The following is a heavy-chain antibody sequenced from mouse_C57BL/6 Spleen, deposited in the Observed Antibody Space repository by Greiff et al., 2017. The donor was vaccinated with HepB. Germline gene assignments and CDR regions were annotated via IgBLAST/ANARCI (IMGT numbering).Heavy chain of an antibody. J-gene: IGHJ3*01. V-gene: IGHV1-15*01. CDR2: IDPETGGT. CDR1: GYTFTDYE. CDR3: TRRDYPWFAY. Sequence: QVHVKQSGAELVRPGASVTLSCKASGYTFTDYEMHWVKQTPVHGLEWIGAIDPETGGTAYNQKFKGKAILTADKSSSTAYMELRSLTSEDSAVYYCTRRDYPWFAYWGQGTLVTVSA. D-gene: IGHD2-4*01.